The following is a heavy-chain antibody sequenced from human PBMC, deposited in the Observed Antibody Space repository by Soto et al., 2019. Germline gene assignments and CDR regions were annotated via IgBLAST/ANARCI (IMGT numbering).Heavy chain of an antibody. J-gene: IGHJ4*02. CDR1: GFTFSSYS. Sequence: EVQLVESGGGLVKPGGSLRLSCAASGFTFSSYSMNWVRQAPGKGLEWVSSISSSSSYIYYADSVKGRFTISRDNAKNSLYLQMNSLRAEDTAVYYCARLQARDLGFDCWGQGTLVTVSS. D-gene: IGHD1-26*01. V-gene: IGHV3-21*06. CDR3: ARLQARDLGFDC. CDR2: ISSSSSYI.